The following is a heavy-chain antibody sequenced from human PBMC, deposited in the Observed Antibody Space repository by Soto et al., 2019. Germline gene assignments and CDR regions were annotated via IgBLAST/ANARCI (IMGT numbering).Heavy chain of an antibody. CDR3: VRQPSRFTTPIDY. D-gene: IGHD2-15*01. CDR2: IYAGEPET. V-gene: IGHV5-51*01. CDR1: GYSSTSYC. J-gene: IGHJ4*02. Sequence: PXYALNVARKFSGYSSTSYCIDLVRQMAGKGLEGMGGIYAGEPETKYSPSFPCQATISSEKSTATAYLESRVLSAADTAIYYCVRQPSRFTTPIDYWGQGTLVTVSS.